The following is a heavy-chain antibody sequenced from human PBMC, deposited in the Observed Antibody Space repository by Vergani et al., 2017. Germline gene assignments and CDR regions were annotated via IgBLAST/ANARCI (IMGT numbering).Heavy chain of an antibody. D-gene: IGHD3-22*01. CDR1: GFTFSSYA. Sequence: EVQLLESGGGLVQPGGSLRLSCAASGFTFSSYAMSWVRQAPGKGLEWVSAISGSGGSTYYADSVKGRFTISRDNSKNTLYLQMNSLRAEDTAVYYCARVLGFYRPAQYYYDSSGYPDYWGQGTLVTVSS. CDR3: ARVLGFYRPAQYYYDSSGYPDY. J-gene: IGHJ4*02. V-gene: IGHV3-23*01. CDR2: ISGSGGST.